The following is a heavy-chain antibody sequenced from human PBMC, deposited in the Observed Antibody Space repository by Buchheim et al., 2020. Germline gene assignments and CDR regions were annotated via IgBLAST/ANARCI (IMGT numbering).Heavy chain of an antibody. CDR1: GFTFSNHG. D-gene: IGHD3-3*01. Sequence: QVQLVESGGGVVQPGRSLRLSCAASGFTFSNHGMYWVRQAPGKGLQWVALISFDGTNTSYADSFMGRFTVSRDNSKNTLYLQMNSLRLEDTAVYYCVGRLLRSLEWLFVPWGQGT. CDR3: VGRLLRSLEWLFVP. J-gene: IGHJ5*02. V-gene: IGHV3-30*03. CDR2: ISFDGTNT.